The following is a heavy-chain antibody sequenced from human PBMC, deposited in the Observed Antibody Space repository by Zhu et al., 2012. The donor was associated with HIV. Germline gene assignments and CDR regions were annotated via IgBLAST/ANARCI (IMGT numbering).Heavy chain of an antibody. CDR3: ARVRAAAGRPYWYFDL. J-gene: IGHJ2*01. Sequence: QVQLQESGPGLVRPSGTLSLTCAVSRGSIISSNWWTWVRQPPGKGLEWVGEIYHSGSTSYSPSLRSRVTISVDKSKNQFSXNLNSVTAADTAVYYCARVRAAAGRPYWYFDLWGLAPWSLSPX. V-gene: IGHV4-4*02. CDR2: IYHSGST. CDR1: RGSIISSNW. D-gene: IGHD6-13*01.